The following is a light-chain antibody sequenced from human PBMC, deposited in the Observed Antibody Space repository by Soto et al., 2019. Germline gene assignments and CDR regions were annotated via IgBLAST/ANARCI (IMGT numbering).Light chain of an antibody. Sequence: QSVLTQPPSASGTPGQRVTISCSGSSSNIGHRYVYWFQQLPGTAPKLLMYRNQRPSGVPDRLSGSKSGTSASLSISGLRSEDEGDYYCAAWDDSLNGWVFGGGTKVTVL. CDR1: SSNIGHRY. CDR2: RN. CDR3: AAWDDSLNGWV. J-gene: IGLJ3*02. V-gene: IGLV1-47*01.